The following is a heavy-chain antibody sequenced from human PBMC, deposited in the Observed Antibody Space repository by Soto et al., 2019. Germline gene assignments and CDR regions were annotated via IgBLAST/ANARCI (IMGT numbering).Heavy chain of an antibody. Sequence: PSETLSLTCTVSGGSISSSSYYWGWIRQPPGKGLEWIGSIYYSGSTYYNPSLKSRVTISVDTSKNQFSLKLSSVTAADTAVYYCARHWVYDFWSGETGYFDYWGQGTLVTVSS. CDR1: GGSISSSSYY. V-gene: IGHV4-39*01. CDR3: ARHWVYDFWSGETGYFDY. CDR2: IYYSGST. D-gene: IGHD3-3*01. J-gene: IGHJ4*02.